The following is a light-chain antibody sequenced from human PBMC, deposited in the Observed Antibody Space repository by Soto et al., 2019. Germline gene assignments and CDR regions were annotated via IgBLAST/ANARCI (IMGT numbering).Light chain of an antibody. CDR3: QKYNSAPPWT. CDR1: QGISNY. Sequence: DIQMTQSPSSLSASVGDRVTITCRASQGISNYLAWYQQKPGKVPKLLIYAASTLQSGVPSRFSGSGSGTAFTLTISSLPPEDVATYYCQKYNSAPPWTFGKGTKVEIK. V-gene: IGKV1-27*01. CDR2: AAS. J-gene: IGKJ1*01.